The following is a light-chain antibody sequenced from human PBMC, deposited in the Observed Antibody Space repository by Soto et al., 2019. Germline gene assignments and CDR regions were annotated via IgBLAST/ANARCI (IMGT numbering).Light chain of an antibody. V-gene: IGLV2-14*03. J-gene: IGLJ1*01. CDR2: EVN. Sequence: QSVLTPPASVSGSPGESITISCGGTSSDVGAYIYVSWYQQFPGKAPKLIIYEVNNRPSGVSDRFSGSKSDTTAYLTISGLQAEDEADYYCSSYSDSDTKVFGTGTKVTLL. CDR3: SSYSDSDTKV. CDR1: SSDVGAYIY.